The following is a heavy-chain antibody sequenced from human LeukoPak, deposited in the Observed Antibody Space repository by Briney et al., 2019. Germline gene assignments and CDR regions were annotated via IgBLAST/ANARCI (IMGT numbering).Heavy chain of an antibody. V-gene: IGHV6-1*01. CDR1: GDSVSSNSVA. CDR2: TFYRSKWYN. Sequence: SQTLSLTCAISGDSVSSNSVAWNWIRQSPSRGLEWLERTFYRSKWYNDYAVSVKSRITINPDTSKNQFSLQLSSVTPEDTAVYYCARGKYSAFDIWGQGTMVTVSS. CDR3: ARGKYSAFDI. D-gene: IGHD2/OR15-2a*01. J-gene: IGHJ3*02.